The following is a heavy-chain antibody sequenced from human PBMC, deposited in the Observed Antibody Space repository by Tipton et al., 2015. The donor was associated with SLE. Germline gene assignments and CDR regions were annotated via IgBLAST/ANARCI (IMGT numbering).Heavy chain of an antibody. CDR3: ARDRGPNYHYYMDV. CDR1: GGSISSYY. J-gene: IGHJ6*03. V-gene: IGHV4-4*08. Sequence: TLSLTCTVSGGSISSYYWSWIRQPPGKGLEWIGYIYTSGSTNYNPSLKSRVTISVDTSKNQFSLKLSSVTAADTAVYYCARDRGPNYHYYMDVWGKGTTVTVSS. D-gene: IGHD3-16*01. CDR2: IYTSGST.